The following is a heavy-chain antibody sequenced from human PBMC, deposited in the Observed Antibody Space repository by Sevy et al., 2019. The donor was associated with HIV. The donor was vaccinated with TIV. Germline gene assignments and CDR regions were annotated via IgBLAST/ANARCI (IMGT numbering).Heavy chain of an antibody. CDR1: GYTFSVHY. V-gene: IGHV1-2*02. J-gene: IGHJ4*02. D-gene: IGHD3-22*01. CDR3: AGLCYSDPSGQYYGGAADYFDY. Sequence: ASVKVSCSTSGYTFSVHYIYWVRQAAGQGLEWMGWINPNTGDTNFSPKFQGRVTMTRDSSINTAYMELSRLTSADTAVYFCAGLCYSDPSGQYYGGAADYFDYWGQGTLVTVSS. CDR2: INPNTGDT.